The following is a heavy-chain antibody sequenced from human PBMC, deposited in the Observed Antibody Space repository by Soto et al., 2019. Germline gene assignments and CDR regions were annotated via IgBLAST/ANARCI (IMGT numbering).Heavy chain of an antibody. CDR1: GYSFTSYW. CDR2: IYPGDSDT. Sequence: GESLKISCKGSGYSFTSYWIGWVRQMPGKGLEWMGIIYPGDSDTRYSPSFQGQVTISVDKSISTAYLQWSSLKASDTAMYYCARQGALLWFGELSYGMDVWGQGTTVTVSS. V-gene: IGHV5-51*01. CDR3: ARQGALLWFGELSYGMDV. J-gene: IGHJ6*02. D-gene: IGHD3-10*01.